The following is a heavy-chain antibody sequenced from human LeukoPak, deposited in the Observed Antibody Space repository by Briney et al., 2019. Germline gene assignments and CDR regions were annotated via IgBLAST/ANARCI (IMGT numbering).Heavy chain of an antibody. D-gene: IGHD1-26*01. CDR2: ISYSGTT. Sequence: SETLSLTCTVSGDSINNNVYYWGWIRQPPGKGLEWIAIISYSGTTYYNPSLKTRATISIDTSKNHFSLNLSSVTAADTAVYYCAKILEYYYYMDVWGKGTTVTVSS. CDR3: AKILEYYYYMDV. CDR1: GDSINNNVYY. J-gene: IGHJ6*03. V-gene: IGHV4-39*02.